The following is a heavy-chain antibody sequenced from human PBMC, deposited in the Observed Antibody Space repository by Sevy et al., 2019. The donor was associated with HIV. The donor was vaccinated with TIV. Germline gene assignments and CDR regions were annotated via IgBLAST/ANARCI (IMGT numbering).Heavy chain of an antibody. CDR1: RFTFSTYD. V-gene: IGHV3-30*18. D-gene: IGHD3-16*01. Sequence: GGSLRLSCAASRFTFSTYDIHWVRQAPGKGLEWVAVISHDGSYQYYTDSVKGRFTNSRHYSKNKAYLQMNSLRADDSGVYYCAKGQGYDYIWGNERSEYYFDYCGQGALVTVAS. CDR2: ISHDGSYQ. J-gene: IGHJ4*02. CDR3: AKGQGYDYIWGNERSEYYFDY.